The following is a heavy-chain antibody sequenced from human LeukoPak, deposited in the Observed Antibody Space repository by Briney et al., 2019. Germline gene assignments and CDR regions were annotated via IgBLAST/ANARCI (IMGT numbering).Heavy chain of an antibody. D-gene: IGHD3-10*01. Sequence: SETLSLTCTVSGGSMNTYYWTWIRQPAGKGLQWIGYIYPSSFTNYNPSLKSRVTMSVDTSKNQFSLKLSSVTAADTAVYFCAREPNYYGSGNLYFYFDYWGQGTLVTVSS. V-gene: IGHV4-4*07. J-gene: IGHJ4*02. CDR2: IYPSSFT. CDR3: AREPNYYGSGNLYFYFDY. CDR1: GGSMNTYY.